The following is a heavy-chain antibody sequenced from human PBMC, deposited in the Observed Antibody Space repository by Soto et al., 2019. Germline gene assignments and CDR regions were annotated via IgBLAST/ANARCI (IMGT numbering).Heavy chain of an antibody. Sequence: GGSLRLSCAASGFTFDGYAMHWVRQAPGKGLEWVSGISWNSGSIGYADSVKGRFTISRDNAKNSLYLQMNSLRAEDTALYYCAKAPVNYDFWSGHYVIDVWGQGTTVTVSS. CDR3: AKAPVNYDFWSGHYVIDV. V-gene: IGHV3-9*01. CDR1: GFTFDGYA. J-gene: IGHJ6*02. CDR2: ISWNSGSI. D-gene: IGHD3-3*01.